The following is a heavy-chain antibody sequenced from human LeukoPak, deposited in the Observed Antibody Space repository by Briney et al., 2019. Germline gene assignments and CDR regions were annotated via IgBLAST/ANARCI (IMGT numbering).Heavy chain of an antibody. J-gene: IGHJ4*02. D-gene: IGHD4-17*01. CDR3: ARGVTVTTDF. Sequence: GGSLRLSCAASGISFRNSDMNWVRKAPGKGLEWVSGLSSSGGSTFYADSVKGRFTISRDNSKNTVYLQMNSLRGEDTAIYYCARGVTVTTDFWGQGTLVTVSS. CDR2: LSSSGGST. CDR1: GISFRNSD. V-gene: IGHV3-23*01.